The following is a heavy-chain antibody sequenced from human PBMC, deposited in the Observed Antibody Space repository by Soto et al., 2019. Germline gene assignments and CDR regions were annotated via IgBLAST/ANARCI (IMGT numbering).Heavy chain of an antibody. J-gene: IGHJ6*02. V-gene: IGHV3-21*01. CDR1: GFSFSTYS. CDR2: IRRSGDYT. Sequence: EVQLVESGGGLVMPGGSLRLSCIASGFSFSTYSMNCVRQAPGKGLEWVSSIRRSGDYTYYADSLKGRFTISRDNAKNSLSLKMISLRAEDKAVYYCARSTSLGGMDVWGHGTTVTVSS. D-gene: IGHD1-1*01. CDR3: ARSTSLGGMDV.